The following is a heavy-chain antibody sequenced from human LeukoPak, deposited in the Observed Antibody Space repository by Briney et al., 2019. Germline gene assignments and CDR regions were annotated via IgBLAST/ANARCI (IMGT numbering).Heavy chain of an antibody. J-gene: IGHJ5*02. CDR2: INPSGSAT. Sequence: ASVKVSCKASGYSFTSHYMHWVRQAPGQGLEWMGLINPSGSATRYAQSFQGRVTMTGDLSTSTDYMELSSLRSDDTAVYFCARDISEGDYAWWFDPWGQGTLVTVSS. CDR3: ARDISEGDYAWWFDP. CDR1: GYSFTSHY. V-gene: IGHV1-46*01. D-gene: IGHD3-16*01.